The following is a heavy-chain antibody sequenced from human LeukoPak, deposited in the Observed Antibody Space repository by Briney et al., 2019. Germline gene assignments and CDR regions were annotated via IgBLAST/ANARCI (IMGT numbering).Heavy chain of an antibody. V-gene: IGHV3-23*01. J-gene: IGHJ4*02. CDR2: ITGSGGGS. D-gene: IGHD3-3*01. Sequence: GGSLRLSCIASGFIFSNYAMSWVHQAPGKGLEWVSIITGSGGGSYYADSVKGRFTLSRDTTKNILSLQMNSLRAEDTAVYFCAKKSLWSGPFDYWGQXTLVTVFS. CDR1: GFIFSNYA. CDR3: AKKSLWSGPFDY.